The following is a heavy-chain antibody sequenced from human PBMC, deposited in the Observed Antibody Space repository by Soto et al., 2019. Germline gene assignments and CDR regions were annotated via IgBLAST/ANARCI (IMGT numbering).Heavy chain of an antibody. D-gene: IGHD3-10*01. CDR1: GFTFDDYA. CDR3: AKVHGSGSYGWFDP. J-gene: IGHJ5*02. Sequence: EVQLVESGGGLVQPGRSLRLSCAASGFTFDDYAMHWVRQAPGKGLEWVSGISWNSGSIGYAVSVKGRFTIARDNAKNSLYLQMNSLRAEDTALYYCAKVHGSGSYGWFDPWGQGTLVTVSS. CDR2: ISWNSGSI. V-gene: IGHV3-9*01.